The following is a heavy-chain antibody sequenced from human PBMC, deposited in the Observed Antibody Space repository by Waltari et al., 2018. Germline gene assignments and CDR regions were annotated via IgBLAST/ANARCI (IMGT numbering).Heavy chain of an antibody. J-gene: IGHJ4*02. Sequence: QVQLQQWGAGLLKPSETLSLTCAVYGGSFSGYYWSWIRQPPGKGLEWIGEINHSGSTNDNPSLKSRVTISVDTSKNQFSLKLSSVTAADTAVYYCARTNFWSGVHFDYWGQGTLVTVSS. CDR3: ARTNFWSGVHFDY. D-gene: IGHD3-3*01. CDR1: GGSFSGYY. CDR2: INHSGST. V-gene: IGHV4-34*01.